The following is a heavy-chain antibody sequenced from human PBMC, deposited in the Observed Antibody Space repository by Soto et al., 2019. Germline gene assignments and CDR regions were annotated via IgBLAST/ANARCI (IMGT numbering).Heavy chain of an antibody. Sequence: GGSLRLSCAASGFTFSSYSMNWVRQAPGKGLEWVSSISSSSYIYYADSVKGRFTISRDDAKNSLYLQMNSLRAEDTAVYYCARDSYDFWSGYYTQYYFDYWGQGTLVTVS. CDR2: ISSSSYI. CDR1: GFTFSSYS. J-gene: IGHJ4*02. CDR3: ARDSYDFWSGYYTQYYFDY. D-gene: IGHD3-3*01. V-gene: IGHV3-21*01.